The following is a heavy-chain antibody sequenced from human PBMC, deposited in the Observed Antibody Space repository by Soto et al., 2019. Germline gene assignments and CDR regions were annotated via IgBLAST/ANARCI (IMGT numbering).Heavy chain of an antibody. CDR1: GYIFTTYG. J-gene: IGHJ5*02. CDR3: ARLQLGGDRMLNWFDP. CDR2: INVYNGDR. V-gene: IGHV1-18*01. Sequence: QVQVVQSGPELKKTGASVKVSCKAQGYIFTTYGIGWVRQAPGHGLEWMGLINVYNGDRKVAQKLPDGVSMTTDTSTDTAYMELKSLRSGDTSVYYCARLQLGGDRMLNWFDPWGQGTLVTVSS. D-gene: IGHD2-21*02.